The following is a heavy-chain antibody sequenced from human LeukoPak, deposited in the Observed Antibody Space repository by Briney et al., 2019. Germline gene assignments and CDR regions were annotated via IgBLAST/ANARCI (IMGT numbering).Heavy chain of an antibody. J-gene: IGHJ4*02. CDR3: ARGGEVVVITKPFDY. CDR2: IRYDGSNK. CDR1: GFTFSSYG. Sequence: GGSLRLSCAASGFTFSSYGMHWVRQAPGKGLEWVAFIRYDGSNKYYADSVKGRFTISRDNSKNTLYLQMNSLRAEDTAVYYCARGGEVVVITKPFDYWGQGTLVTVSS. D-gene: IGHD3-22*01. V-gene: IGHV3-30*02.